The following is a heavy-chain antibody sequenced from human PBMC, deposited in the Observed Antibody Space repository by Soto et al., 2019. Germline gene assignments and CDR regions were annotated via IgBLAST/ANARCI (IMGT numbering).Heavy chain of an antibody. CDR3: AIVVVPAAMLGPWRNRNYYYYMDV. CDR1: GYTFTSYY. D-gene: IGHD2-2*01. V-gene: IGHV1-46*03. J-gene: IGHJ6*03. Sequence: GASVKVSCKASGYTFTSYYMHWVRQAPGQGLEWMGIINPSGGSTSYAQKFQGRVTMTRDKSTSTAYMELSSLRSEDTAVYYCAIVVVPAAMLGPWRNRNYYYYMDVWGKGTTVTVSS. CDR2: INPSGGST.